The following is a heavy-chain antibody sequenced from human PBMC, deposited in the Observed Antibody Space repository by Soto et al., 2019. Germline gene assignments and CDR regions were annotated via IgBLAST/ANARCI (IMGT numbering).Heavy chain of an antibody. CDR1: GGTFSSYA. D-gene: IGHD6-19*01. CDR2: IIPIFGTA. CDR3: ARDLYEERLGVYGMDV. Sequence: ASVKVSCKASGGTFSSYAISWVRQAPGQGLEWMGGIIPIFGTANYAQKFQGRVTITADESTSTAYMELSSLRSEDTAVYYCARDLYEERLGVYGMDVWGQGTTVTAP. J-gene: IGHJ6*02. V-gene: IGHV1-69*13.